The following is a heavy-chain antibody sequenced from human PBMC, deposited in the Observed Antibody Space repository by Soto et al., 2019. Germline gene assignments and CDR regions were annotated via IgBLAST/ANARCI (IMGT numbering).Heavy chain of an antibody. V-gene: IGHV3-30*18. J-gene: IGHJ5*02. CDR3: AKDQFDP. CDR2: ISYDGSNK. Sequence: QVQLVESGGGVVQPGRSLRLSCAASGFTFSSYGMHWVRQAPGKGLEWVAVISYDGSNKYYADSVKGRFTISRDNSKNTLYLQMNSLRAEDTAVYYCAKDQFDPWGQGTLVTASS. CDR1: GFTFSSYG.